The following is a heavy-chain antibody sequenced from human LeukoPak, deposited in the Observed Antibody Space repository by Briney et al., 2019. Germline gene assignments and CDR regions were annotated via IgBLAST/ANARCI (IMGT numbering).Heavy chain of an antibody. J-gene: IGHJ4*02. CDR1: GFTFSSYE. Sequence: GGSLRLPCAASGFTFSSYEMNWVRQAPGKGLEWVSYISISGSTIYYADSVKGRFTISRDNAKNSLYLQMNSLRAEDTAVYYCARELLWFGARSRVPAAYDYWGQGTLVTVSS. CDR3: ARELLWFGARSRVPAAYDY. CDR2: ISISGSTI. V-gene: IGHV3-48*03. D-gene: IGHD3-10*01.